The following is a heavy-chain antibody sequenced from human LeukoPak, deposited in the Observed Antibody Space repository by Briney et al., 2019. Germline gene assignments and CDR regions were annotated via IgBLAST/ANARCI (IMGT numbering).Heavy chain of an antibody. J-gene: IGHJ4*02. CDR1: GGSISSGSYY. CDR2: IYTSGST. Sequence: SETLSLTCTVSGGSISSGSYYWSWIRQPAGKGLEWIGRIYTSGSTNYNPSLKSRVTISVDTSKNQFSLKLSSVTAADTAVYYCARHVDSYGLTYFDYWGLGTLVTVSS. V-gene: IGHV4-61*02. D-gene: IGHD5-18*01. CDR3: ARHVDSYGLTYFDY.